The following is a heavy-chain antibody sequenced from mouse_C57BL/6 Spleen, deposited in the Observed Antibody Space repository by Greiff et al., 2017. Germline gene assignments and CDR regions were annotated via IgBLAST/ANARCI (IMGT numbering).Heavy chain of an antibody. V-gene: IGHV1-5*01. Sequence: EVQVVESGTVLARPGASVKMSCKTSGYTFTSYWMHWVKQRPGQGLEWIGAIYPGNSDTSYNQKFKGKAKLTAVTSASTAYMELSSLTNEDSAVYYCTRSDYDYDGGSYYYAMDYWGQGTSVTVSS. CDR2: IYPGNSDT. J-gene: IGHJ4*01. CDR3: TRSDYDYDGGSYYYAMDY. CDR1: GYTFTSYW. D-gene: IGHD2-4*01.